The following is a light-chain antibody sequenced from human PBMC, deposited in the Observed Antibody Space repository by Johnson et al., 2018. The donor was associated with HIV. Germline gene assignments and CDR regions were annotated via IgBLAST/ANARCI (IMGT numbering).Light chain of an antibody. J-gene: IGLJ1*01. V-gene: IGLV1-51*02. CDR2: ENN. CDR3: GTWHSSLSTGGV. Sequence: QSVFTQPPSVSAAPGQKVTISCSGSSSNIGSTSVSWYQQLPGTAPKLLIYENNKRPSGIPDRFSGSKSGTSATLAITGLQTGDEAYYYCGTWHSSLSTGGVFGSVTKFTVL. CDR1: SSNIGSTS.